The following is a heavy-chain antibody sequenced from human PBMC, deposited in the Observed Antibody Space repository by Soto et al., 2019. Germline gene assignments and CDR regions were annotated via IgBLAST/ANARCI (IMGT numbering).Heavy chain of an antibody. D-gene: IGHD2-15*01. CDR1: GGSISSGGDY. Sequence: QVQLQESGPGLVKPSQTLSLTCTVSGGSISSGGDYWSWIRQHPGKGLEWIGYIYYSGSTYYNPSLKSLVTLSVDTSKNHFSLKLSSVTAADTAVYYCARATPYDYYGMDVWGQGTTVTVSS. CDR3: ARATPYDYYGMDV. CDR2: IYYSGST. V-gene: IGHV4-31*01. J-gene: IGHJ6*02.